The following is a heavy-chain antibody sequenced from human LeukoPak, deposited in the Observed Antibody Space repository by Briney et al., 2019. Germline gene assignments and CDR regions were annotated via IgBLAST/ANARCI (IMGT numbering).Heavy chain of an antibody. CDR2: ISYDGSNK. CDR1: GFTFSSYG. Sequence: GRSLRLSCAASGFTFSSYGMHWVRQAPGKGLEWVAVISYDGSNKYYADSVKGRFTISRDNSKNTLYLQMNSLRAEGTAVYYCAKDDSSGYYSLDYFDYWGQGTLVTVSS. V-gene: IGHV3-30*18. J-gene: IGHJ4*02. D-gene: IGHD3-22*01. CDR3: AKDDSSGYYSLDYFDY.